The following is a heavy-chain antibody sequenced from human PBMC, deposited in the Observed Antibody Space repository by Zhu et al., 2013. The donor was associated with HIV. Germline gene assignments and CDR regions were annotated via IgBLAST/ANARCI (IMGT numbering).Heavy chain of an antibody. D-gene: IGHD3-3*01. CDR3: GRPGTLGISIFGDAMDV. V-gene: IGHV1-2*02. Sequence: QVQLVQSGGEVRKPGASVKVSCKASGYNFTGYYMHWVRQAPGQGLEWMGWINPNSGGTNYAQKFQDRISMTRDTSTSTVYMELSSLRSEDTAVYYCGRPGTLGISIFGDAMDVWGQGEHGHSLL. CDR2: INPNSGGT. J-gene: IGHJ6*02. CDR1: GYNFTGYY.